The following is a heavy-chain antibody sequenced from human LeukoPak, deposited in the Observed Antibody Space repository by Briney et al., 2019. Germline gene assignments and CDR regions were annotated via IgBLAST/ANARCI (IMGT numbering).Heavy chain of an antibody. CDR2: VNYDGSRI. J-gene: IGHJ4*02. Sequence: PGGSLRLSCAASGFTFSSYWMHWVRQAPGKGLVWVSRVNYDGSRIGYADSVKGRFTISRDNAKNTLYLQMNSLRAEDTAVYYCAREYGLAQEEWGQGTLVTVSS. CDR3: AREYGLAQEE. D-gene: IGHD3-3*02. V-gene: IGHV3-74*01. CDR1: GFTFSSYW.